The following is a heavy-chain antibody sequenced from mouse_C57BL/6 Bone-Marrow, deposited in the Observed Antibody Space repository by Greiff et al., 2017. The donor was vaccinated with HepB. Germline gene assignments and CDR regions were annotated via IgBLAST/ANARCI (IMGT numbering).Heavy chain of an antibody. CDR3: ARQAGYYDAMDY. J-gene: IGHJ4*01. Sequence: QVQLQHPGAELVKPGASVKLSCKASGYTFTSYWMQWVKQRPGQGLEWIGEIDPSDSYTNYNQKFKGKATLTVDTSSSTAYMQLSSLTSEDSAVYYCARQAGYYDAMDYWGQGTSVTVSS. CDR2: IDPSDSYT. V-gene: IGHV1-50*01. D-gene: IGHD2-2*01. CDR1: GYTFTSYW.